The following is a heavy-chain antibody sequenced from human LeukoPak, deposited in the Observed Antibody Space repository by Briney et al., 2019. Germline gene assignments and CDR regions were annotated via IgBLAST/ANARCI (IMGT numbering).Heavy chain of an antibody. CDR2: IYHSGTT. Sequence: PSETLSLTCTVSGYSISSGYYWGWIRQPPGKGLECIGSIYHSGTTYYNPSLKSRVTISVDTSNNQFSLKLSSVTAADTAVYYCAREYSGRGRAFDIWGQGTMVTVSS. CDR1: GYSISSGYY. CDR3: AREYSGRGRAFDI. D-gene: IGHD1-26*01. J-gene: IGHJ3*02. V-gene: IGHV4-38-2*02.